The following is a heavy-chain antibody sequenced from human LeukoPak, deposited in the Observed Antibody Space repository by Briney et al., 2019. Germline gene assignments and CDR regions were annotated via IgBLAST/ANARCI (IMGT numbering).Heavy chain of an antibody. Sequence: GGSLRLSCAASGFTFSSYSMNWVRQAPGKGLEWVSSISSSSSYIYYADSVKGRFTISRDNAKNSLYLQMNSLRAEDTAVYYCAKGGRLLWFGESDYMDVWGKGTTVTVSS. V-gene: IGHV3-21*01. CDR1: GFTFSSYS. CDR2: ISSSSSYI. D-gene: IGHD3-10*01. J-gene: IGHJ6*03. CDR3: AKGGRLLWFGESDYMDV.